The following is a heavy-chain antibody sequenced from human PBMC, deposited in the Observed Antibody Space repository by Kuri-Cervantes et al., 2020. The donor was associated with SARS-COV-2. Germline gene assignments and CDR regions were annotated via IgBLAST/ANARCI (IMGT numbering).Heavy chain of an antibody. V-gene: IGHV1-18*01. CDR2: ISAYNGNT. J-gene: IGHJ6*02. Sequence: ASVKVSCKASGYTFTSYGISWVRQAPGQGLEWTGWISAYNGNTNYAQKLQGRVTMTTDTSTSTAYMELRSLRSDDTAVYYCARLYYYDSSGYYYYYGMDVWGQGTTVTVSS. CDR1: GYTFTSYG. D-gene: IGHD3-22*01. CDR3: ARLYYYDSSGYYYYYGMDV.